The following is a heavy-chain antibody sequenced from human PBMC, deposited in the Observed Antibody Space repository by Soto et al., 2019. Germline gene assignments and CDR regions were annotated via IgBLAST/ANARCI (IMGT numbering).Heavy chain of an antibody. CDR3: ARDGYSYGNYYFGMDV. J-gene: IGHJ6*02. CDR1: GGSVNSVSYY. Sequence: PSETLSLTCIVSGGSVNSVSYYWTWIRQPTGKGLEWIGSIYYTGSTNYNPSLKSRVTLSVDPSKNQFFLKLTSVTAADTAVYYCARDGYSYGNYYFGMDVWGQGTTVTVSS. V-gene: IGHV4-61*01. CDR2: IYYTGST. D-gene: IGHD5-18*01.